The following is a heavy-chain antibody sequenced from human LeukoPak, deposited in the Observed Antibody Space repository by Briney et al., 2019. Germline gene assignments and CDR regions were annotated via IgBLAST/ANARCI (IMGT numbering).Heavy chain of an antibody. CDR1: GFTFSSSW. J-gene: IGHJ3*02. V-gene: IGHV3-7*01. CDR2: IKQDGSEK. D-gene: IGHD6-19*01. CDR3: AKGVAGTFDAFDI. Sequence: GGSLRLSCAASGFTFSSSWMTWVRQAPGKGLEWVANIKQDGSEKHYVDSVKGRFTISRDNAKKSLYLEMSTLRAEDTAVYYCAKGVAGTFDAFDIWGQGTMVTVSS.